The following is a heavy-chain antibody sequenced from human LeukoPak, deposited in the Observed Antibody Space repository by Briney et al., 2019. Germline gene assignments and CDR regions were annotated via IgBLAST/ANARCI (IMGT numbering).Heavy chain of an antibody. V-gene: IGHV3-23*01. D-gene: IGHD6-13*01. Sequence: GGSLRLSCAASGFTFSSYAMSWVRQAPGKGLEWVSAISGSGGSTYYADSVKGRFTISRDNSKNTLYLQMNSLRAEDTAVYYCAKDHSSSWYAEYFQHWGQGTLVTVSS. CDR3: AKDHSSSWYAEYFQH. J-gene: IGHJ1*01. CDR1: GFTFSSYA. CDR2: ISGSGGST.